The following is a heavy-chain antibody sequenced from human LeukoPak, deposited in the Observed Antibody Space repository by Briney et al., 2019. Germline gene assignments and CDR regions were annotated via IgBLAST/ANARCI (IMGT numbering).Heavy chain of an antibody. V-gene: IGHV1-2*02. Sequence: ASVKVSCKASGYTFTGYYMHWVPQAPGQGLEWMGWIKPNSGGTNYAQKFQGRVTMTRDTSISTAYMELSRLRSDDTAVYYCARDSYDFWSGHHFDYWGQGTLVTVSS. CDR3: ARDSYDFWSGHHFDY. D-gene: IGHD3-3*01. CDR1: GYTFTGYY. CDR2: IKPNSGGT. J-gene: IGHJ4*02.